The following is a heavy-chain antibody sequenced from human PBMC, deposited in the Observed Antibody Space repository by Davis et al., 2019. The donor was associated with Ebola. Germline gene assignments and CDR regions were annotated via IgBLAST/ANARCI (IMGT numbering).Heavy chain of an antibody. J-gene: IGHJ6*04. V-gene: IGHV4-39*01. D-gene: IGHD4-17*01. CDR1: GGSISSSSYY. Sequence: SETLSLTCTVSGGSISSSSYYWGWIRQPPGKGLEWIGSIYYSGSTYYNPSLKSRVTISVDTSKNQFSLKLSSVTAADTAVYYCARLRGYGDEIYYYYYGMDVWGKGTTVTVSS. CDR2: IYYSGST. CDR3: ARLRGYGDEIYYYYYGMDV.